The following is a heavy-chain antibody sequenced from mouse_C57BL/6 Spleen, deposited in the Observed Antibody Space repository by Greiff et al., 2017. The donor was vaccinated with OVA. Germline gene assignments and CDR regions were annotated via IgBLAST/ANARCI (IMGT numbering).Heavy chain of an antibody. CDR2: INYDGSST. V-gene: IGHV5-16*01. D-gene: IGHD1-1*01. CDR1: GFTFSDYY. J-gene: IGHJ2*01. CDR3: ARVANYYGSSFFDY. Sequence: EVQVVESEGGLVQPGSSMKLSCTASGFTFSDYYMAWVRQVPEKGLEWVANINYDGSSTYYLDSLKSRFIISRDNAKNILYLQMSSLKSEDTATYYCARVANYYGSSFFDYWGQGTTLTVSS.